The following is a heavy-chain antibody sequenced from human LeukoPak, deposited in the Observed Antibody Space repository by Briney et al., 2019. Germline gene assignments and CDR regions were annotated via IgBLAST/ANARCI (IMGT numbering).Heavy chain of an antibody. CDR2: MYHSGSS. D-gene: IGHD3-22*01. Sequence: SETLSLTCTVSGGSITSYHWSWIRQPPGKGLEYIGYMYHSGSSNYNPSLKSRVTLSVDTSKNQLSLKLSSVTAADTAVYYCARVGHYDGSGYYFDYWGQGILVTVSS. V-gene: IGHV4-59*01. CDR3: ARVGHYDGSGYYFDY. CDR1: GGSITSYH. J-gene: IGHJ4*02.